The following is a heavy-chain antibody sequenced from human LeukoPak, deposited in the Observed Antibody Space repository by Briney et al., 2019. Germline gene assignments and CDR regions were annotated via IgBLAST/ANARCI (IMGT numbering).Heavy chain of an antibody. CDR3: ARYCSGGSCYSPSTFDI. CDR2: IYYSGST. D-gene: IGHD2-15*01. V-gene: IGHV4-34*01. Sequence: SETLSLTCAVYGGSFSGYYWGWIRQPPGKGLEWIGSIYYSGSTYYNPSLKSRVTISVDTSKNQFSLKLSSVTAADTAVYYCARYCSGGSCYSPSTFDIWGQGTMVTVSS. J-gene: IGHJ3*02. CDR1: GGSFSGYY.